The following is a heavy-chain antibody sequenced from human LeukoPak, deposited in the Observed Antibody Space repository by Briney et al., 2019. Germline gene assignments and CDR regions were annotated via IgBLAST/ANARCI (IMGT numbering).Heavy chain of an antibody. J-gene: IGHJ4*02. D-gene: IGHD3-9*01. CDR1: GYTFTGYY. Sequence: GASVKVSCEASGYTFTGYYMHWVRQAPGQGLEWMGWINPNSGGTNYAQKFQGRVTMTRDTSISTAYMELSRLRSDDTAVYYCASRKYFDWLLFDYWGQGTLVTVSS. CDR2: INPNSGGT. CDR3: ASRKYFDWLLFDY. V-gene: IGHV1-2*02.